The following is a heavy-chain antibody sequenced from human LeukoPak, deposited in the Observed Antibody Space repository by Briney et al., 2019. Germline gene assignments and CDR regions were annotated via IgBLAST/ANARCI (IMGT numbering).Heavy chain of an antibody. Sequence: SETLSLTCTVSGGSISSSSYYWSWIRQPAGKGLEWIGRIYTSGSTNYNPSLKSRVTISVDTSKNQFSLKLSSVTAADTAVYYCARDFPTTLYSSSSESRRGYYMDVWGKGTTVTISS. CDR1: GGSISSSSYY. CDR3: ARDFPTTLYSSSSESRRGYYMDV. CDR2: IYTSGST. J-gene: IGHJ6*03. V-gene: IGHV4-61*02. D-gene: IGHD6-13*01.